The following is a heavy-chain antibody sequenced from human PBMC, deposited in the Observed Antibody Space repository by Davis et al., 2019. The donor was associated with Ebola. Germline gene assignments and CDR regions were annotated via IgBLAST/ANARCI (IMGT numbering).Heavy chain of an antibody. CDR3: VSNSSSSPWFDP. D-gene: IGHD6-6*01. CDR1: GGSVTSGSHY. V-gene: IGHV4-39*07. CDR2: IYYSGST. Sequence: PSETLSLTCTVSGGSVTSGSHYWGWIRQPPGKGLEWIATIYYSGSTYFNPSLKSRVTISLDTSKNHFSLNLQSVTAADTAVYYCVSNSSSSPWFDPWGQGTQVTVSS. J-gene: IGHJ5*02.